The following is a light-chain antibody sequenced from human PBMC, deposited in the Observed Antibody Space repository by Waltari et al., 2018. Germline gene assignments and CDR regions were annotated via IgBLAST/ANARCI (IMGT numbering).Light chain of an antibody. CDR1: SGHSSNI. CDR3: QTGGHGTWV. V-gene: IGLV4-69*02. J-gene: IGLJ3*02. Sequence: QLVLTQSPSASASLGASVKLTCTLSSGHSSNIVPWHQQQPEKGPRFLMKVNSDGSHSKGDEIPDRFSGSSSGAERYLTISTVQSEDEAVYYCQTGGHGTWVFGGGTKLTVL. CDR2: VNSDGSH.